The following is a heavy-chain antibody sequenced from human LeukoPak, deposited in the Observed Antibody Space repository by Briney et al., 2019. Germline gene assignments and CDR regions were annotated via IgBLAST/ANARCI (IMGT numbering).Heavy chain of an antibody. J-gene: IGHJ4*02. CDR2: ISSSSSYT. CDR3: ARAQVDYDSSGGPRIPPGYYFDY. V-gene: IGHV3-11*06. CDR1: GFTFSDYY. D-gene: IGHD3-22*01. Sequence: GGSLRLSCAASGFTFSDYYMSWIRQAPGKGLEWVSYISSSSSYTNYADSVKGRFTISRDNAKNSLYLQMNSLRAEDTAVYYCARAQVDYDSSGGPRIPPGYYFDYWGQGTLVTVSS.